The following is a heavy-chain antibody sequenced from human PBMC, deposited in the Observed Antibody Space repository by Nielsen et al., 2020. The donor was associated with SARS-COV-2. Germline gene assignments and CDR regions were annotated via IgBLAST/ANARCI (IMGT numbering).Heavy chain of an antibody. D-gene: IGHD3/OR15-3a*01. V-gene: IGHV3-23*01. CDR2: INAIGDAT. J-gene: IGHJ4*02. CDR1: GFMFSTYT. Sequence: GESLKISCVASGFMFSTYTMSWIRQAPGKGLEWVSSINAIGDATYYADSVKGRFTISKDNSRSTLYLQMNSLRAEDTAVYYCAKDLFEFWTGDLSPLGSWGQGTLVTVSP. CDR3: AKDLFEFWTGDLSPLGS.